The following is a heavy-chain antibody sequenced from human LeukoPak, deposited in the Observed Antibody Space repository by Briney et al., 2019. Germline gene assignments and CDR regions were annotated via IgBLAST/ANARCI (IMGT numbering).Heavy chain of an antibody. CDR1: AYSFISCW. Sequence: ESLQISCKGSAYSFISCWIGCVSRMPGKRLEWMGIIYPGDSDTRYSPSFQGQGPISAEKSTSTAYLQRNSRKASDTAMDYCSRLAVVAVFDTFDIWGLGTLVTVSS. D-gene: IGHD2-15*01. CDR2: IYPGDSDT. J-gene: IGHJ3*02. CDR3: SRLAVVAVFDTFDI. V-gene: IGHV5-51*01.